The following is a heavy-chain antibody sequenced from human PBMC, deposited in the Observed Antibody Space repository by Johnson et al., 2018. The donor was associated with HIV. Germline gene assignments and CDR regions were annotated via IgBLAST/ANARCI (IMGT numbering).Heavy chain of an antibody. J-gene: IGHJ3*02. V-gene: IGHV3-43D*03. Sequence: VQLVESGGGLVQPGRSLRLSCAASGFTFDDYAMHWVRQAPGKGLEWVSLISWDGGSTYYADSVKGRFTISRDNSKNSLYLQMNSLRAEDTALYYCAKDLSWKGCCDAFDIWGQGTMVTVSS. CDR2: ISWDGGST. CDR1: GFTFDDYA. D-gene: IGHD6-13*01. CDR3: AKDLSWKGCCDAFDI.